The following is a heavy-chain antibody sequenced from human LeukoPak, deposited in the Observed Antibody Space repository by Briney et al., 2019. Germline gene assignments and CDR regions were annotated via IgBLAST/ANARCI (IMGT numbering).Heavy chain of an antibody. CDR1: GGSISSYY. J-gene: IGHJ3*02. D-gene: IGHD1-14*01. V-gene: IGHV4-59*01. Sequence: SETLSLTCTVSGGSISSYYWSWIRQPPGKGLEWIGYIYYSGSTNYNPSLKSRVTVSVDTSKNQFSLKLSSVTAADTAVYYCERDCLFGIFDIGGKGKMVTVFS. CDR3: ERDCLFGIFDI. CDR2: IYYSGST.